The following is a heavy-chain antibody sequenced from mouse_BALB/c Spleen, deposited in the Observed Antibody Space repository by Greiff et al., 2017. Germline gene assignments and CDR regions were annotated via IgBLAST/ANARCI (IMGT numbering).Heavy chain of an antibody. CDR3: ARSDGYTRHFDY. V-gene: IGHV5-17*02. CDR1: GFTFSSFG. Sequence: EVMLVESGGGLVQPGGSRKLSCAASGFTFSSFGMHWVRQAPEKGLEWVAYISSGSSTIYYADTVKGRFTISRDNPKNTLFLQMTSLRSEDTAMYYCARSDGYTRHFDYWGQGTTLTVSS. D-gene: IGHD2-3*01. CDR2: ISSGSSTI. J-gene: IGHJ2*01.